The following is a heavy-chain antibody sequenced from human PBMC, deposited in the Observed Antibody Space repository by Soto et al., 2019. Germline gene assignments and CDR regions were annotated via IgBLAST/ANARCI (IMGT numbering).Heavy chain of an antibody. CDR2: INAGNGNT. V-gene: IGHV1-3*01. D-gene: IGHD2-2*01. Sequence: QVQLVQSGAEVKKPGASVKVSCKASGYTFTSYAMHWVRQAPGQRLEWMGWINAGNGNTKYSQKFQGRVTITRDTSASTAYLVLISLRSDDTAVYYYSRGDIVVADVWGQGTTVTVSS. CDR3: SRGDIVVADV. J-gene: IGHJ6*02. CDR1: GYTFTSYA.